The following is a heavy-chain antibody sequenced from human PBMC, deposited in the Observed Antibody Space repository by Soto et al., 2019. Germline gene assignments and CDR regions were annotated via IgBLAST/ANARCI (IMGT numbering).Heavy chain of an antibody. CDR3: AREKWLVRRNDPFDI. CDR2: INPKGGST. Sequence: QVQLVQSGAEVKKPGASVKDSCKASGYTFINYYMHWVRQAPGQGLERMGIINPKGGSTTYAQKFQGRVTLTRDTSTNTVNMELSSLRSEDTAVYYCAREKWLVRRNDPFDIWGQGTMVTVSS. D-gene: IGHD6-19*01. J-gene: IGHJ3*02. V-gene: IGHV1-46*01. CDR1: GYTFINYY.